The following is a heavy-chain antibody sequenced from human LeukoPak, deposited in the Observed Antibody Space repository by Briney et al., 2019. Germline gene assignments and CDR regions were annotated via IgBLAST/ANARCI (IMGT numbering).Heavy chain of an antibody. Sequence: PSETLSLTCTVSGGSISSSSYYWGWIRQPPGKGLEWIGSIYYSGSTYYNPSLKSRVTISVHTSKNQFSLKLSSVTAADTAVYYCASSPDTIFGVDYYFDYWGQGTLVTVSS. V-gene: IGHV4-39*01. CDR3: ASSPDTIFGVDYYFDY. D-gene: IGHD3-3*01. CDR2: IYYSGST. J-gene: IGHJ4*02. CDR1: GGSISSSSYY.